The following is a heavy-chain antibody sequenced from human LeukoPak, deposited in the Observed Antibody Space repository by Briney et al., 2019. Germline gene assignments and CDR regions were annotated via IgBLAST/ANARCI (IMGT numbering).Heavy chain of an antibody. CDR1: GFTFSSYA. J-gene: IGHJ4*02. V-gene: IGHV3-23*01. Sequence: GGSPRLSCAASGFTFSSYAMTWVRQAPGKGLEWVSAISGSGGSTYYADSVKGRFTISRDNSKNTLYLQMNSLRAEDTAVYYCAKDHSYYGSGSYDTRFDYWGQGTLVTVSS. CDR2: ISGSGGST. D-gene: IGHD3-10*01. CDR3: AKDHSYYGSGSYDTRFDY.